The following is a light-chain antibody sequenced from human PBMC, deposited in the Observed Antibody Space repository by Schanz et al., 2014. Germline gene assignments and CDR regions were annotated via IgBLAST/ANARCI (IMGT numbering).Light chain of an antibody. V-gene: IGLV2-8*01. Sequence: QSALTQPPSASGSPGQSVTISCTGTSSDVGAYNYVSWYQQHPGKAPKLIIYEVTKRPSGVPDRFSGSKSGNTASLTISGLQAEDEPDYYCCSSAGSYTWVFGGGTKLTVL. CDR2: EVT. CDR1: SSDVGAYNY. J-gene: IGLJ3*02. CDR3: CSSAGSYTWV.